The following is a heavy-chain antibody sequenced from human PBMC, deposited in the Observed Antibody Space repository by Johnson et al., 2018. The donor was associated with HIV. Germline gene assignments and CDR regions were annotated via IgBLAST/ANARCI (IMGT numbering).Heavy chain of an antibody. J-gene: IGHJ3*02. D-gene: IGHD1-26*01. CDR3: AREGGALDAFDI. CDR1: GFTFSSYA. V-gene: IGHV3-30-3*01. Sequence: VQLVESGGGVVQPGRSLRLSCAASGFTFSSYAMHWVRQAPGMGPEWVAVISYDGSNKYYADSVKGRFTISRDNSKNTLYLQMNSLRAEDTAVYYCAREGGALDAFDIWGQGTMVTVSS. CDR2: ISYDGSNK.